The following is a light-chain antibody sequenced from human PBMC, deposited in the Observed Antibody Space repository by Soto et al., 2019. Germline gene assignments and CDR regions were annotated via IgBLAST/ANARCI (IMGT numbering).Light chain of an antibody. CDR2: EVS. CDR3: TSYTTSSTRV. J-gene: IGLJ3*02. CDR1: NSDVGGYNY. V-gene: IGLV2-14*01. Sequence: QSALTQPASVSGSPGQSITISCTGTNSDVGGYNYVSWYQHHPGTATKLMIYEVSNRPSGVSNRFSGTKSGNTASLTSSGLPDEDDADYYCTSYTTSSTRVFGGGTKLTVL.